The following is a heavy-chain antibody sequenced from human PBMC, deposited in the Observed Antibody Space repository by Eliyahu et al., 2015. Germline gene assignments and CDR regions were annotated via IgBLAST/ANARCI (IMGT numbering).Heavy chain of an antibody. V-gene: IGHV3-9*01. CDR2: ISWNSGSI. Sequence: EVQLVESGGGLVQPGRSLRLSCAAXGFTFDDYAMHWVRQAPGKGLEWVSGISWNSGSIGYADSVKGRFTISRDNAKNSLFLQMNSLRAEDTALYYCAKALRDYYDSGAYWHYWGQGTLVTVSS. CDR1: GFTFDDYA. CDR3: AKALRDYYDSGAYWHY. D-gene: IGHD3-22*01. J-gene: IGHJ4*02.